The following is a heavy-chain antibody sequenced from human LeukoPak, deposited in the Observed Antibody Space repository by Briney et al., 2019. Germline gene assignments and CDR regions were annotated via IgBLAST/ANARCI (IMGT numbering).Heavy chain of an antibody. CDR2: ISSSSGTI. J-gene: IGHJ4*02. V-gene: IGHV3-48*01. D-gene: IGHD5-18*01. CDR3: GRNRGYTYGPLDY. CDR1: GFTFSSYS. Sequence: GGSLRLSCAASGFTFSSYSMNWVRQAPGKGLEWVSYISSSSGTIYSADSVKGRFTISRDNAKNSLYLQMNSLRAEDTAVFYCGRNRGYTYGPLDYWGQGTLVTVSS.